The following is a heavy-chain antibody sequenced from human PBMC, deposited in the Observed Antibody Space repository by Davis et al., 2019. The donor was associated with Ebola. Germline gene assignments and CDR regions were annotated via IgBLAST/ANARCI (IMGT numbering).Heavy chain of an antibody. J-gene: IGHJ4*02. D-gene: IGHD1-20*01. CDR2: ISAYNGNT. CDR3: ARDNWNDENFDY. Sequence: AASVKVSCKASGYTFTSYGISWVRQAPGQGLEWMGWISAYNGNTNYAQKFQGRVTMTRDTSISTAYMELSRLRSDDTAVYYCARDNWNDENFDYWGQGTLVTVSS. CDR1: GYTFTSYG. V-gene: IGHV1-18*04.